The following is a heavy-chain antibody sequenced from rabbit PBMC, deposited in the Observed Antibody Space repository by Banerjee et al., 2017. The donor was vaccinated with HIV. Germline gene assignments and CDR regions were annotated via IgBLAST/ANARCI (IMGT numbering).Heavy chain of an antibody. Sequence: QSLEESGGDLVKPGASLTLTCTASGFSFSSSYYMCWVRQAPGKGLEWIACIYAGSSGSTYYASWAKGRFTISKTSSTTVTLQMTSLTAADTATYFCARAFDGTSPFNLWGPGTLVTVS. CDR1: GFSFSSSYY. V-gene: IGHV1S40*01. J-gene: IGHJ4*01. CDR3: ARAFDGTSPFNL. D-gene: IGHD1-1*01. CDR2: IYAGSSGST.